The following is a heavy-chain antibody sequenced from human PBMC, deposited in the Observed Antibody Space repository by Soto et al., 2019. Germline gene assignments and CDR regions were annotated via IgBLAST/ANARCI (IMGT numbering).Heavy chain of an antibody. D-gene: IGHD6-13*01. CDR2: IGTAGGT. CDR1: GFTFSSYD. CDR3: ARDRRIADDYYYGMDV. J-gene: IGHJ6*02. V-gene: IGHV3-13*01. Sequence: GGSLRLSCAASGFTFSSYDMHWVRQATGKGLEWVSAIGTAGGTYYPGSVKGRSTISRENAKNSLYLQMNSLRAGDTAVYYCARDRRIADDYYYGMDVWGQGTTVTVSS.